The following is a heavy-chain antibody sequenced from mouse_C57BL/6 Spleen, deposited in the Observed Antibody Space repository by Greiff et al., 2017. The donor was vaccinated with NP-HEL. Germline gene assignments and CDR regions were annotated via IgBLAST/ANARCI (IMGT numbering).Heavy chain of an antibody. CDR2: FYPGSGSI. CDR1: GYTFTEYT. D-gene: IGHD1-1*01. Sequence: VQLQQSGAELVKPGASVKLSCKASGYTFTEYTIHWVKQRSGQGLGWIGWFYPGSGSIKYNEKFKDKATLTANKSSSTVYMELSRLTSEDSAVYFCARHEDDYGSSLYAMDYWGQGTSVTVSS. V-gene: IGHV1-62-2*01. J-gene: IGHJ4*01. CDR3: ARHEDDYGSSLYAMDY.